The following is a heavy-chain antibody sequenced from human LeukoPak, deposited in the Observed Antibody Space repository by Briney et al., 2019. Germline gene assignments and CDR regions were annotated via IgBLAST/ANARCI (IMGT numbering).Heavy chain of an antibody. V-gene: IGHV4-59*12. Sequence: PSETLSLTCTVSGGSISSYYWSWIRQPPGKGLEWIGYISYSGSTNYNPSLKSRVTISVDTAKSQFSLRLTSMTAADTAVYYCARDVAGNTFDYWGQGTLVTVSS. CDR2: ISYSGST. CDR1: GGSISSYY. CDR3: ARDVAGNTFDY. J-gene: IGHJ4*02. D-gene: IGHD5-12*01.